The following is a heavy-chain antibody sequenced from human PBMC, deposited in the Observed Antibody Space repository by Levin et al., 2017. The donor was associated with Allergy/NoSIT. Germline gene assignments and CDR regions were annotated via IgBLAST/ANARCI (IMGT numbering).Heavy chain of an antibody. V-gene: IGHV3-9*01. D-gene: IGHD3-10*01. CDR1: GFTFDDYA. CDR3: ARDNIGLPDAFDI. Sequence: SLKISCAASGFTFDDYAMHWVRQAPGKGLEWVSGISWNSGSIAYADSVKGRFTISRDNAKNSLYLQMNSLRTEDTALYYCARDNIGLPDAFDIWGQGTMVIVSS. J-gene: IGHJ3*02. CDR2: ISWNSGSI.